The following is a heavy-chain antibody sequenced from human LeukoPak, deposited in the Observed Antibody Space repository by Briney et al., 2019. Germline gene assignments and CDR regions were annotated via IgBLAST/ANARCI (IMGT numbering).Heavy chain of an antibody. CDR3: ASLTYTDAFDI. V-gene: IGHV3-30*04. D-gene: IGHD3-16*01. CDR2: ISYDGSNE. J-gene: IGHJ3*02. CDR1: GFTFSSHA. Sequence: GRSLRLSCAASGFTFSSHAMHWVRQAPGKGLEWVAVISYDGSNEYYADSVKGRFTISRDNAKNSLYLQMNSLRAEDTAVYYCASLTYTDAFDIWGQGTMVTVSS.